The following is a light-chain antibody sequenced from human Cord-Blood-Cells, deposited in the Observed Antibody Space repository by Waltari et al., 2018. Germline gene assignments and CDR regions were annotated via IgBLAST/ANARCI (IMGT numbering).Light chain of an antibody. CDR1: TGYSNYK. V-gene: IGLV9-49*01. J-gene: IGLJ1*01. CDR3: GADHGSGSNFVYV. CDR2: VGTGGIVG. Sequence: QPVLTQPPSASASLGASVTLTCTLSTGYSNYKVDWYQQRPGKGPRFVMRVGTGGIVGSKGDGIPERFSVLGSCLNRYLTIKNIQEEDESDYHCGADHGSGSNFVYVFGTGTKVTVL.